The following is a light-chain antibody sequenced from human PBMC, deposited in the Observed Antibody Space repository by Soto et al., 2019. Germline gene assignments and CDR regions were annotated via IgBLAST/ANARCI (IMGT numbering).Light chain of an antibody. Sequence: DIQMTQSPSTLSASVGDRVTITCRASQTVERWLAWYQQKPGKAPKLLIYKASNLQSGVPSRFSGSGSGTEFTLTISSLQPDDFATYYCQQYKSYPYTFGQGTKVDI. CDR1: QTVERW. CDR2: KAS. V-gene: IGKV1-5*03. CDR3: QQYKSYPYT. J-gene: IGKJ2*01.